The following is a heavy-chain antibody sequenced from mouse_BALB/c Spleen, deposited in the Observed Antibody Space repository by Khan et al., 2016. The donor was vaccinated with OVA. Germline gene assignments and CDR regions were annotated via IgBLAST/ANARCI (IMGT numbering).Heavy chain of an antibody. CDR2: IWDGGGT. D-gene: IGHD2-14*01. Sequence: QVQLQESGPGLVAPSQSLSITCTVSGFSLSRYNLHWVRQPPGKGLEWLGLIWDGGGTDYNSTLKSRLSIRKDNSKSQVLLKMNSLLTDDTAMYYCARAYYRYDGYDAMDYWGQGTSVTVSS. V-gene: IGHV2-6-4*01. CDR1: GFSLSRYN. J-gene: IGHJ4*01. CDR3: ARAYYRYDGYDAMDY.